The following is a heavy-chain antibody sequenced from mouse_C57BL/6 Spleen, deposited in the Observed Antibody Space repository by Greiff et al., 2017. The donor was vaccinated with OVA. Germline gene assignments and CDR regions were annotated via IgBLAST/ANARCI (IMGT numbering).Heavy chain of an antibody. CDR3: ANDYDGYFDV. J-gene: IGHJ1*03. CDR1: GFTFSSYG. CDR2: ISSGGSYT. D-gene: IGHD2-4*01. V-gene: IGHV5-6*02. Sequence: EVKLEESGGDLVKPGGSLKLSCAASGFTFSSYGMSWVRQTPDKRLEWVATISSGGSYTYYPDSVKGRFTISRDNAKNTLYLQMSSLKSEDTAMYYCANDYDGYFDVWGTGTTVTVSS.